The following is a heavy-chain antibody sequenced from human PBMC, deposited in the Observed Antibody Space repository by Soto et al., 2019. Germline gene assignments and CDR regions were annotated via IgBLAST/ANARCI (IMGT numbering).Heavy chain of an antibody. J-gene: IGHJ6*02. Sequence: ASVKVSCKASGYTFTSYGISWVRQAPGQGLEWMGWISAYNGNTNYAQKLQGRVTMTTDTSTSTAYMELRSLRSDDTAVYYCARDKGLKTYSSSPYYYYGMDVWGQGTTVTVSS. CDR2: ISAYNGNT. CDR3: ARDKGLKTYSSSPYYYYGMDV. D-gene: IGHD6-13*01. CDR1: GYTFTSYG. V-gene: IGHV1-18*01.